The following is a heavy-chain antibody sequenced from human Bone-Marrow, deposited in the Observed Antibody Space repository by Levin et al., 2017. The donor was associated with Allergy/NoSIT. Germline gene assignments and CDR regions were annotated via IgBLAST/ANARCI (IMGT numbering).Heavy chain of an antibody. CDR2: VDPNSGDT. CDR1: GYTFSDFD. CDR3: ARGWRGQRQQFLVY. V-gene: IGHV1-8*01. D-gene: IGHD2-8*02. Sequence: NPGGSLRLSCMASGYTFSDFDVNWVRQAAGHGLEWVGRVDPNSGDTDYSQTVQGRVILSTDPSRSIAYMELTSLTSDDTAIYYCARGWRGQRQQFLVYWGQGTLVTVSS. J-gene: IGHJ4*02.